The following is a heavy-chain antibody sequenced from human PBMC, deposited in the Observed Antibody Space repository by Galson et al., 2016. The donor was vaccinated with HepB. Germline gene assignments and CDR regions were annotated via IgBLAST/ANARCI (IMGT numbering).Heavy chain of an antibody. J-gene: IGHJ4*02. CDR1: GLSLSTYW. Sequence: SLRLSCAASGLSLSTYWMIWVRQAPGKGLEWVANIKQDGSEKYYVDSAKGRFTISRDNSKNSLYLQMNSPRAEDTAVYYCASRSDGVPYHWGQGTLVTVSS. V-gene: IGHV3-7*03. CDR3: ASRSDGVPYH. CDR2: IKQDGSEK. D-gene: IGHD4-17*01.